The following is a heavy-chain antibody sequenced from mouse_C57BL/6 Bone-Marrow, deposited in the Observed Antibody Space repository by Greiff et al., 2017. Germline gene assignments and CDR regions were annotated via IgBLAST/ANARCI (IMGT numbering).Heavy chain of an antibody. CDR2: IRSKSNNYAT. J-gene: IGHJ3*01. Sequence: EVQRVESGGGLVQPKGSLKLSCAASGFSFNTYAMNWVRQAPGKGLEWVARIRSKSNNYATYYADSVKDRFTISRDDSESMLYLQMNNLKTEDTAMYYCVRGGDGAWFAYWGQGTLVTVSA. CDR1: GFSFNTYA. V-gene: IGHV10-1*01. CDR3: VRGGDGAWFAY.